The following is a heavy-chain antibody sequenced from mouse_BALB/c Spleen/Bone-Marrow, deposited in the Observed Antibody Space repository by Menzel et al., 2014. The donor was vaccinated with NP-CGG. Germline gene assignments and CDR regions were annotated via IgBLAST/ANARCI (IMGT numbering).Heavy chain of an antibody. J-gene: IGHJ1*01. CDR2: INPDSSTI. CDR1: GFDFRRYW. Sequence: EVKLMESGGGLVQPGGSLKLSCAASGFDFRRYWMSWVRQAPGKGLEWIGEINPDSSTINYTPSLKDKFIISRDNAKNTLYLQMTKVRPEDTALYYCARLNYYGNLFVWGAGTTVTVSS. V-gene: IGHV4-1*02. CDR3: ARLNYYGNLFV. D-gene: IGHD1-1*01.